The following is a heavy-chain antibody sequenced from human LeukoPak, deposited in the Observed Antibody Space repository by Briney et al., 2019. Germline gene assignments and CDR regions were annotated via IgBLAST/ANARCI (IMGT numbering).Heavy chain of an antibody. CDR2: IKQDGSEK. Sequence: LPGGSLRLSCAASGFTFSSYWMSWVRQAPGKGLEWVANIKQDGSEKYYVDSVKDRFTFSRDNAKNSLYLQINSLRAEDTAVYYCARDLADYYDRSGYFSWGQGTLVTVSS. J-gene: IGHJ5*02. CDR1: GFTFSSYW. CDR3: ARDLADYYDRSGYFS. D-gene: IGHD3-22*01. V-gene: IGHV3-7*01.